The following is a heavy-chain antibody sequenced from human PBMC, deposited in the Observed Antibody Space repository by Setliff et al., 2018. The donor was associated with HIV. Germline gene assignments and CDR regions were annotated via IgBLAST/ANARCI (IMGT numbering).Heavy chain of an antibody. CDR3: ARTFGTYYYSLSPHNTLHSFDV. J-gene: IGHJ3*01. CDR2: IFSSDEK. V-gene: IGHV2-26*01. Sequence: GSGPTLVNPTETLTLTCSVSGFSLSNARMGVSWIRQPPGKALEWLAHIFSSDEKSYSTSLKTRLTISKDPSKSQVVLTMTNVDPVDTATYYFARTFGTYYYSLSPHNTLHSFDVLGHGSMVSLSS. CDR1: GFSLSNARMG. D-gene: IGHD3-10*01.